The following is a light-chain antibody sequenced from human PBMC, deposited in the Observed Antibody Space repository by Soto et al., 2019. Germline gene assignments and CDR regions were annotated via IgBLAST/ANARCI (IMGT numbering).Light chain of an antibody. V-gene: IGKV1-39*01. Sequence: DIQMTQSPSSLSASVGDRVTITCRASQSIYNYLNWYQQKPGKAPQLLIFAASSLQSGVPSRFSGSESGTDFTLTISSLQPEDFATYYCQQSYSTRRTFGQGTKVDIK. CDR3: QQSYSTRRT. J-gene: IGKJ1*01. CDR2: AAS. CDR1: QSIYNY.